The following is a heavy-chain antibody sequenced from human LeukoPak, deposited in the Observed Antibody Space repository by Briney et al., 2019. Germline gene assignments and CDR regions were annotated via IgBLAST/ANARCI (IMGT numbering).Heavy chain of an antibody. CDR3: AKDTGIAARPSFYFDY. V-gene: IGHV3-9*03. Sequence: GRSLRLSCAASGFTFDDYAMHWVRQAPGKGLEWVSGISWNSGSIGYADSVKGRFTISRDNAKNSLYLQMNSLRAEDMALYYCAKDTGIAARPSFYFDYWGQGTLVTVSS. CDR2: ISWNSGSI. CDR1: GFTFDDYA. J-gene: IGHJ4*02. D-gene: IGHD6-6*01.